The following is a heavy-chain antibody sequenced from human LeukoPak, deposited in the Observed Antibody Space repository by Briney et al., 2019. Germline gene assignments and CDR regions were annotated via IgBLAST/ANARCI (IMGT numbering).Heavy chain of an antibody. V-gene: IGHV4-34*01. J-gene: IGHJ5*02. D-gene: IGHD6-19*01. Sequence: SETLSLTCAVYGGSFSGYYWSWIRQPPGKGLEWIGEINHSGSTNYNPSLKSRVTISVDTSKNQFSLKLSSVTAADTAVYYCARHPAVAGSSWGQGTLVTVSS. CDR2: INHSGST. CDR3: ARHPAVAGSS. CDR1: GGSFSGYY.